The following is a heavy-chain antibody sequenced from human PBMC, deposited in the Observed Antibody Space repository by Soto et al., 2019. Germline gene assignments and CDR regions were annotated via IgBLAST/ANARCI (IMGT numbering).Heavy chain of an antibody. J-gene: IGHJ4*02. CDR2: IYYSGTT. CDR1: GDSISGSSYH. V-gene: IGHV4-39*01. Sequence: PSETLSLTCTVSGDSISGSSYHWAWIRQPPGKGLEWIASIYYSGTTYYNPSLKSRVTVSVDTSKNQFSLKLNSVTAADTAVYYCARLYKGAAAPNTFDYWGQGTLVTVS. CDR3: ARLYKGAAAPNTFDY. D-gene: IGHD2-2*01.